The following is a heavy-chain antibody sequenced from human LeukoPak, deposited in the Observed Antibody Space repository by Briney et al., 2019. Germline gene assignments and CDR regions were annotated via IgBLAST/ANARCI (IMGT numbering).Heavy chain of an antibody. Sequence: ASVKVSCKASGYTFTSYDINWVRQATGQGLEWMGWINPNSGGTNYAQKFQGRVTMTRDTSISTAYMELSRLRSDDTAVYYYARSPMTTVTSYDYWGQGTLVTVSS. J-gene: IGHJ4*02. D-gene: IGHD4-17*01. CDR3: ARSPMTTVTSYDY. CDR2: INPNSGGT. CDR1: GYTFTSYD. V-gene: IGHV1-2*02.